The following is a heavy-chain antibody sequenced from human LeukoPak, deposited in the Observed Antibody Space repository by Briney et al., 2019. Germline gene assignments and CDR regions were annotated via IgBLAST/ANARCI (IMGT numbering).Heavy chain of an antibody. D-gene: IGHD3-10*01. CDR1: GYTFTRYY. V-gene: IGHV1-46*01. J-gene: IGHJ4*02. CDR3: ARLGLGSGSSCDY. CDR2: INPSGGST. Sequence: ASVKVSCKASGYTFTRYYMYWVRQAPGQGLEWMGIINPSGGSTNYAQKFQGRVTMTRDTSTNTVYMELSSLRSEDTAVYYCARLGLGSGSSCDYWGQGTLVIVSS.